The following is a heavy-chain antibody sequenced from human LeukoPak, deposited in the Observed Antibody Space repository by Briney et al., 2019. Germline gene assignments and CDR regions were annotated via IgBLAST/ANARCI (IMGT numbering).Heavy chain of an antibody. CDR3: ARAGGNFYSSTWYGH. Sequence: GESLKISCKGSGYSFTSYWIAWVRQMPGKGLEWMGIIYPGDSDTRYSPSFQGQVTISADKSISTAYLQWSSLKASDTAMYFCARAGGNFYSSTWYGHWGQGTLVNVSS. D-gene: IGHD6-13*01. J-gene: IGHJ1*01. CDR1: GYSFTSYW. V-gene: IGHV5-51*01. CDR2: IYPGDSDT.